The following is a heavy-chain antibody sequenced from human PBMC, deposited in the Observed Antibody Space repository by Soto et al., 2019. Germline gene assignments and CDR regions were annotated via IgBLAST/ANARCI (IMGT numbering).Heavy chain of an antibody. V-gene: IGHV4-30-4*01. CDR3: ARDLWVEPELYYYGMDV. D-gene: IGHD1-1*01. CDR2: IFYSGTT. Sequence: SETLSLTCTVSGGSISSGDYYWSWIRQPPGKGLEWIGHIFYSGTTYYNPSLKSRLTISVDTSKNHFSLRLTSVTAADTAVYYCARDLWVEPELYYYGMDVWGQGATGTVSS. J-gene: IGHJ6*02. CDR1: GGSISSGDYY.